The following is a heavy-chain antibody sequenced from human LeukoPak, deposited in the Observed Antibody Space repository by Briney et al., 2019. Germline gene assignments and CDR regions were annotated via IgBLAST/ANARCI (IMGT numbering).Heavy chain of an antibody. D-gene: IGHD1-26*01. Sequence: GATVKISCKASGYTFTDYYMHWVQQAPGKGLEWMGRVDPEDGETIYAEKFQGRVTITADTSTDTAYMELSSLRSEDTAVYYCATRRELHGSVAFDIWGQGTMVTVSS. CDR3: ATRRELHGSVAFDI. J-gene: IGHJ3*02. V-gene: IGHV1-69-2*01. CDR2: VDPEDGET. CDR1: GYTFTDYY.